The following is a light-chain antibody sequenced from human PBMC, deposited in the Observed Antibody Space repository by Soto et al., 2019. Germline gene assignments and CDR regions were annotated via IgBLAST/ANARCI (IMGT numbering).Light chain of an antibody. J-gene: IGLJ2*01. CDR1: SSDVGAYNY. CDR3: SSYESRNFPVI. CDR2: DVS. V-gene: IGLV2-14*03. Sequence: QSVLTQPASVSGSPGQSITISCTGTSSDVGAYNYVSWYQFHPGKAPKLMIYDVSYRPSGVSNRFSGSKSGNTASLTISGLQAEEEADYYCSSYESRNFPVIYGGGTKLTVL.